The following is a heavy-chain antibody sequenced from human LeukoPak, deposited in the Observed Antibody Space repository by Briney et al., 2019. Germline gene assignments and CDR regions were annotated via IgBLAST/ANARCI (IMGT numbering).Heavy chain of an antibody. Sequence: PSETLSLTCTVSGGSMKNYYWTWIRQAPGRGLEWIGYMYYRGGTNYSPSLNSRVTISLGTSENQFSLNLRSVTAADTAVYYCARGTTITSYHLDVWGQGTTVTVSS. CDR3: ARGTTITSYHLDV. CDR1: GGSMKNYY. CDR2: MYYRGGT. J-gene: IGHJ6*02. D-gene: IGHD5-24*01. V-gene: IGHV4-59*01.